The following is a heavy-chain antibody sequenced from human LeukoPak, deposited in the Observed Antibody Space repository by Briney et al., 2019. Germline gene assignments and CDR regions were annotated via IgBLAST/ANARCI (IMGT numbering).Heavy chain of an antibody. CDR3: ARDQYYYDSLDAFDI. CDR1: GFTFSSYE. J-gene: IGHJ3*02. Sequence: PGGSLRLSCAASGFTFSSYEMNWVRQAPGKGLEWVSYISSSGSTIYYADSVKGRFTISRDNARNSLYLQMNSLRAEDTAVYYCARDQYYYDSLDAFDIWGQGTMVTVSS. D-gene: IGHD3-22*01. CDR2: ISSSGSTI. V-gene: IGHV3-48*03.